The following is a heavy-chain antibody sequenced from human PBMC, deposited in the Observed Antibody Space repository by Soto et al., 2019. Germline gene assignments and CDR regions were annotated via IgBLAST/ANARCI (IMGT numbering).Heavy chain of an antibody. D-gene: IGHD1-1*01. CDR2: MFHSGST. J-gene: IGHJ2*01. CDR3: ARSRTAATAYWYFDL. Sequence: QVQLQESGPGLVKPSETLSLTCSVSGGSVSSGSYYWSWIRQPPGKGLEWIGSMFHSGSTNYNPSLKSRVTISVDKSKKQFSLTLSTVTAADTAVYFCARSRTAATAYWYFDLWGRGTRVIVSS. V-gene: IGHV4-61*01. CDR1: GGSVSSGSYY.